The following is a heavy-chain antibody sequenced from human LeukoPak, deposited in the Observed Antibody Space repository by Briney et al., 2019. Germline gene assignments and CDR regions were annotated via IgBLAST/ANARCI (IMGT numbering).Heavy chain of an antibody. J-gene: IGHJ4*02. D-gene: IGHD5-24*01. V-gene: IGHV3-30*18. Sequence: GRSLRLSCAASGFTFSSYGMHWVRQAPGKGLEWVAVISYDGSSKYYADSVKGRFTISRDNSKNTLYLQMNSLRAEDTAVYYCAKDREGYGDYYDYWGQGTLVTVSS. CDR1: GFTFSSYG. CDR2: ISYDGSSK. CDR3: AKDREGYGDYYDY.